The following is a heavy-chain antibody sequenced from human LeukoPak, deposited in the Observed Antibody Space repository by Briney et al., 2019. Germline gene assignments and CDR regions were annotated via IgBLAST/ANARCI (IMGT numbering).Heavy chain of an antibody. D-gene: IGHD5-12*01. J-gene: IGHJ4*02. Sequence: GGSLRLSCATSGFTSTKYAMNWVRQAPGKGLEWVSVLIGSSGSTDYADSVKGRFTMSRDISKNTLFLQMNSLRAEDTAIYYCAKGAYDYIEIAYFDSWGQGTLVTVSS. V-gene: IGHV3-23*01. CDR3: AKGAYDYIEIAYFDS. CDR1: GFTSTKYA. CDR2: LIGSSGST.